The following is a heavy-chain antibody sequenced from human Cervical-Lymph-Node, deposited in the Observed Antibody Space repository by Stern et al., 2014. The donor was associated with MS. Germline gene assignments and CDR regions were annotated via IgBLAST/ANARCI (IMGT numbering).Heavy chain of an antibody. Sequence: QLLESGPEVKKPGTSVKVSCKASGFTFTSSAVQWVRQARGQSLEWIGWIVVGSGNTSYAQNFQERVTITRDMSTSTAYMELSSLRSEDTAVYYCAAEPMYYSDSVGAFDIWGQGTMVTVSS. J-gene: IGHJ3*02. CDR1: GFTFTSSA. CDR3: AAEPMYYSDSVGAFDI. V-gene: IGHV1-58*01. D-gene: IGHD3-22*01. CDR2: IVVGSGNT.